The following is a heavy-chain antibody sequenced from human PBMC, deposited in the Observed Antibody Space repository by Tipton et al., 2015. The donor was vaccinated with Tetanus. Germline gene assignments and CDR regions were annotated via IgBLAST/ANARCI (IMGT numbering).Heavy chain of an antibody. CDR1: GGTFTNYA. J-gene: IGHJ4*02. V-gene: IGHV1-69*01. CDR3: ARAPNLISRAYDY. CDR2: IPPIFGTT. Sequence: QVQLVQSGPEVKKPGSSVKVSCKASGGTFTNYALSWVRQAPGQGLEWVGGIPPIFGTTNSAPKFQGRVTITADESTNTAYMELSSLRSEDTAVYYCARAPNLISRAYDYWGQGTQITVSS. D-gene: IGHD1-14*01.